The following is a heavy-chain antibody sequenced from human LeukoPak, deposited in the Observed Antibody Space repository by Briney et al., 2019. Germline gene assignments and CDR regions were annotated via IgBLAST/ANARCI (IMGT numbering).Heavy chain of an antibody. D-gene: IGHD5-24*01. V-gene: IGHV3-11*01. CDR3: ARDTFRWLQFRGGDYFDY. Sequence: GGSLRLSCAASGFTFSDYYMSWIRQAPGKGLEWVSYISSSGSTIYYADSVKGRFTISRDNAKNSLYLQMSSLRAEDTAVYYCARDTFRWLQFRGGDYFDYWGQGTLVTVSS. J-gene: IGHJ4*02. CDR1: GFTFSDYY. CDR2: ISSSGSTI.